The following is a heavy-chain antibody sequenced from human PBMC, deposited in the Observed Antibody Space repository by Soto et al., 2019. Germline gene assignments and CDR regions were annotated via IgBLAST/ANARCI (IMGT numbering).Heavy chain of an antibody. CDR2: ISATGATT. V-gene: IGHV3-23*01. CDR1: GFTFSDYA. Sequence: GGSLRLSCVASGFTFSDYAMTWVRQAPGKGLEWVSVISATGATTYYADSVRGRFTISRDNSKNTLNLQMNDLRVEDTAVIYCAKGRKSTEKDIAVMLAAASSIQHWGQGTLVTVSS. CDR3: AKGRKSTEKDIAVMLAAASSIQH. D-gene: IGHD2-15*01. J-gene: IGHJ1*01.